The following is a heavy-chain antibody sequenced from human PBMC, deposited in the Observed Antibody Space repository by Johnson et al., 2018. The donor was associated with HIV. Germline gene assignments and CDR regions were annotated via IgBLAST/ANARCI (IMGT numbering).Heavy chain of an antibody. D-gene: IGHD1-26*01. Sequence: VPLVESGGGLVQPGQSLRLSCAASGFTCSDTYMDWVRQAPGKGLAWVGRTRNKAYSYTTDYAASVKGRFPISRDDSTNSLYLQMNSLKTEDTAMYYCVRVKPGGAFDIWGQGKMVTVSS. CDR1: GFTCSDTY. V-gene: IGHV3-72*01. CDR2: TRNKAYSYTT. CDR3: VRVKPGGAFDI. J-gene: IGHJ3*02.